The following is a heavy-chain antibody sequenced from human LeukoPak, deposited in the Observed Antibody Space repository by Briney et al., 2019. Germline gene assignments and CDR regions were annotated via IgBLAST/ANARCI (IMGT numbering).Heavy chain of an antibody. CDR1: GFTFSKYW. Sequence: PGGSLRLSCAASGFTFSKYWMTWVRQAPGKGLEWLSAISGSGTSTYYADSMKGRFTISRDNSKNTLYLQMNSLRAEDTAVYYCAKVKIGGDAFDIWGQGTMVTVSS. CDR3: AKVKIGGDAFDI. J-gene: IGHJ3*02. D-gene: IGHD1-26*01. V-gene: IGHV3-23*01. CDR2: ISGSGTST.